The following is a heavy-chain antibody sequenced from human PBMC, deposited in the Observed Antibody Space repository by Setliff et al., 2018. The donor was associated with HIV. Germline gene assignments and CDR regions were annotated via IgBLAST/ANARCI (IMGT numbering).Heavy chain of an antibody. CDR1: GFTFDDYA. V-gene: IGHV3-9*01. CDR2: ISWNSGSI. D-gene: IGHD5-18*01. CDR3: ARESKWIQLAFDI. Sequence: LRLSCAASGFTFDDYAMHWVRQAPGKGLEWVSGISWNSGSIGYADSVKGRFTISRDNAKNSLYLQMNSLRAEDTAVYYWARESKWIQLAFDIWGQGTMVTISS. J-gene: IGHJ3*02.